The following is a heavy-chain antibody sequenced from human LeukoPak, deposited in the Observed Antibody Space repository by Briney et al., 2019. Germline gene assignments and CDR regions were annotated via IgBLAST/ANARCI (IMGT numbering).Heavy chain of an antibody. J-gene: IGHJ4*02. Sequence: PGGSLRLSCAASGFTFSSYSMNWVCQAPGKGLEWVSYISSSSSTIYYADSVKGRFTISRDNAKNSLYLQMNSLRAEDTAVYYCAKDDGYNTYNHYDYWGQGTLVTVSS. CDR2: ISSSSSTI. V-gene: IGHV3-48*01. CDR1: GFTFSSYS. CDR3: AKDDGYNTYNHYDY. D-gene: IGHD5-24*01.